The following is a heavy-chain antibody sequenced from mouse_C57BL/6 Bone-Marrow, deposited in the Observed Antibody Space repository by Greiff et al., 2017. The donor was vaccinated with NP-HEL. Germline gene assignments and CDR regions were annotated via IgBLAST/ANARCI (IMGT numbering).Heavy chain of an antibody. V-gene: IGHV5-9-1*02. CDR2: ISSGGDYI. J-gene: IGHJ3*01. Sequence: EVKLVESGEGLVTPGGSLKLSCAASGFTFSSYAMSWVRQTPEKRLEWVAYISSGGDYIYYADTVKGRFTISRDNARNTLYLQMSSLKSEDTAMYYCTRGYYDYGGFAYWGQGTLVTVSA. D-gene: IGHD2-4*01. CDR3: TRGYYDYGGFAY. CDR1: GFTFSSYA.